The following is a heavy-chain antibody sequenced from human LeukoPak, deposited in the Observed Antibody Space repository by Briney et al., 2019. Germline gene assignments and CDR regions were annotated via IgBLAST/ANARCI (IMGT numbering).Heavy chain of an antibody. J-gene: IGHJ4*02. CDR3: AKQDIRSSAWYD. D-gene: IGHD6-19*01. V-gene: IGHV3-23*01. Sequence: GGSLRLSCAASGFTFSDYNMNWVRQAPGQGLEWVSAISDSGGNTYYADSVKGRFTISRDNSKNTLYLQMNSLRAEDTAVYYCAKQDIRSSAWYDWGQGTLVTVSS. CDR1: GFTFSDYN. CDR2: ISDSGGNT.